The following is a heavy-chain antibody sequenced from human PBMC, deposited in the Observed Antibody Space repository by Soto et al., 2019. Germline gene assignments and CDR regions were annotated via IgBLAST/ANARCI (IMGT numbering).Heavy chain of an antibody. CDR1: GFTFSSYG. V-gene: IGHV3-30*18. CDR3: AKGGRYYDSSGYPTDYYYYGMDV. Sequence: PGGSLRLSCAASGFTFSSYGMHWVRQAPGKGLEWVAVISYDGSNKYYADSVKGRFTISRDNSKNTLYLQMNSLRAEDTAVYYCAKGGRYYDSSGYPTDYYYYGMDVWGQGTTVTVSS. J-gene: IGHJ6*02. CDR2: ISYDGSNK. D-gene: IGHD3-22*01.